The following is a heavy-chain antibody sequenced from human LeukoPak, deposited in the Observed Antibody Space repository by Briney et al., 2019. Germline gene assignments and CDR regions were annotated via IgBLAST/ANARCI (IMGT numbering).Heavy chain of an antibody. CDR3: AGSGDYRHFDR. D-gene: IGHD2-15*01. Sequence: QPGGSLRLSCAASGFTFSRYRMHWVRQAPGKGLSWVSRINGGGSTTTYADSVKGRFTISRDNAKNTLYLQMNSLRAEDTAIYYCAGSGDYRHFDRWGQGTLVTVSS. CDR1: GFTFSRYR. V-gene: IGHV3-74*01. J-gene: IGHJ5*02. CDR2: INGGGSTT.